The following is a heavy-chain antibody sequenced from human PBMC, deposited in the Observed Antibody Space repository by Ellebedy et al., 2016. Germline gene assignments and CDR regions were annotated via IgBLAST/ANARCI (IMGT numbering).Heavy chain of an antibody. D-gene: IGHD2-15*01. J-gene: IGHJ5*02. CDR1: GFTFSSYA. V-gene: IGHV3-23*01. CDR2: IGDTPDFT. Sequence: GGSLRLSCAASGFTFSSYAMTWVRQAPGKGLEWVSTIGDTPDFTFYPDSVKGRFTISRDDSKNMLYLQMDSLRAEDTAIYYCARGTIMGDCSGVTCWSNWFDPWGQGTLVTVSS. CDR3: ARGTIMGDCSGVTCWSNWFDP.